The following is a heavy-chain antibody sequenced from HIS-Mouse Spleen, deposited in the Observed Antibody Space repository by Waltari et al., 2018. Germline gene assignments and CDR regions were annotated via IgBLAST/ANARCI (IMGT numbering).Heavy chain of an antibody. J-gene: IGHJ2*01. CDR1: GGSISSSSHY. D-gene: IGHD6-13*01. V-gene: IGHV4-39*07. CDR2: IYYSGST. Sequence: QLQLQASGPGLVKPSETLSLTCTVAGGSISSSSHYWGWIRQPPGTGLEWIGSIYYSGSTYYNPSLKSRVTISVDTSKNQFSLKLSSVTAADTAVYYCAREIPYSSSWYDWYFDLWGRGTLVTVFS. CDR3: AREIPYSSSWYDWYFDL.